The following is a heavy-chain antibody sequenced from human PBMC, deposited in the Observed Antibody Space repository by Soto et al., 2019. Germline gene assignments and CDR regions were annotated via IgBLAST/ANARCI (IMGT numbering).Heavy chain of an antibody. J-gene: IGHJ3*02. D-gene: IGHD3-10*01. CDR3: ARHGFRGSGVFDI. CDR1: GGSISSSSYY. Sequence: SETLSLTCTVSGGSISSSSYYWGWIRQPPGKGLEWIGSIYYSGSTYYNPSLKSRVTISADTSKNQFSLKLSSVTAADTAVYYCARHGFRGSGVFDIWGQGTMVTVSS. CDR2: IYYSGST. V-gene: IGHV4-39*01.